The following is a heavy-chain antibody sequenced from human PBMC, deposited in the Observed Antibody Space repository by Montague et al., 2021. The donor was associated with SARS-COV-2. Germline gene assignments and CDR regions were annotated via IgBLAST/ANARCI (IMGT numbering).Heavy chain of an antibody. Sequence: SLRLSCAASGFTFSRYSMNWVRQAQGKGLEWFSSISSSSNYIYYADSVKGRFTISRDNAKNSLYLQMNSLRAEDTTVYYCARLYYYGSGRRMGYYYYGMDVWGQGTTVTVSS. CDR3: ARLYYYGSGRRMGYYYYGMDV. V-gene: IGHV3-21*01. CDR2: ISSSSNYI. D-gene: IGHD3-10*01. J-gene: IGHJ6*02. CDR1: GFTFSRYS.